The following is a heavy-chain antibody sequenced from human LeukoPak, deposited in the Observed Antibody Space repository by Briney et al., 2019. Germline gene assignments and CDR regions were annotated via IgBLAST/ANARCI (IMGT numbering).Heavy chain of an antibody. CDR1: GFTFSSYA. V-gene: IGHV3-23*01. CDR3: AKVVVRGVNYYYYGMDV. D-gene: IGHD3-10*01. J-gene: IGHJ6*02. Sequence: GGSLRLSCAASGFTFSSYAMTWVRQAPGKGLKWVSCIRGSDGLTYYADSVKGRFTISRDNSKSTLYLQMNSLRAEDTAVYYCAKVVVRGVNYYYYGMDVWGQGTTVTVSS. CDR2: IRGSDGLT.